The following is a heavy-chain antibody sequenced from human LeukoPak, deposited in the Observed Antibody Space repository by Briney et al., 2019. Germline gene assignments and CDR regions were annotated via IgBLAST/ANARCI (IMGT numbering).Heavy chain of an antibody. CDR3: ARDARGWYQLLGHWFDP. CDR1: GGTFSSYA. Sequence: ASVKVSCTASGGTFSSYAISWVRQAPGQGLEWMGGIIPIFGTANYAQKFQGRVTITADESTSTAYMELSSLRSEDTAVYYCARDARGWYQLLGHWFDPWGQGTLVTVSS. CDR2: IIPIFGTA. J-gene: IGHJ5*02. D-gene: IGHD2-2*01. V-gene: IGHV1-69*13.